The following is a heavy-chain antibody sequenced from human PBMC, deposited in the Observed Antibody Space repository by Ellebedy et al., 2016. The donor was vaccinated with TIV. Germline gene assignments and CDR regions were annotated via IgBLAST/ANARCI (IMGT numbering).Heavy chain of an antibody. J-gene: IGHJ3*02. CDR3: ARSVPAPPVLGAIDI. V-gene: IGHV2-5*01. D-gene: IGHD2-2*01. CDR2: IFWNDDE. CDR1: GFSLSTIGVG. Sequence: SGPTLVKPTQTLTLTCTFSGFSLSTIGVGVGWIRQPPGKALECIELIFWNDDERYSPSLKSRLTITKYTSKNQVVLTMTNMDPVETATYYCARSVPAPPVLGAIDIWGQGTMVTVSS.